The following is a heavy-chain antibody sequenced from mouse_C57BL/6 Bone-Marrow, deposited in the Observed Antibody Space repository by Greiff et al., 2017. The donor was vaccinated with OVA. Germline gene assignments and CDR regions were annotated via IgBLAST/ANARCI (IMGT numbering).Heavy chain of an antibody. V-gene: IGHV1-75*01. D-gene: IGHD3-1*01. CDR3: ARGEISGPFYAMDY. CDR2: IFPGSGST. Sequence: QVQLKESGPELVKPGASVKISCKASGYTFTDYYINWVKQRPGQGLEWIGWIFPGSGSTYYNEKFKGKATLTVDKSSSTAYMLLSSLTSEDSAVYFCARGEISGPFYAMDYWGQGTSVTVSS. CDR1: GYTFTDYY. J-gene: IGHJ4*01.